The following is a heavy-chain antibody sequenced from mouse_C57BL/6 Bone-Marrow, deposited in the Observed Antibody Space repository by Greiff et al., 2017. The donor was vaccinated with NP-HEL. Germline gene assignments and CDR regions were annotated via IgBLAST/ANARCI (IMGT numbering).Heavy chain of an antibody. J-gene: IGHJ3*01. CDR3: ASDSISTFAD. CDR2: IDPSDGYT. CDR1: GYTFTSYW. V-gene: IGHV1-59*01. D-gene: IGHD2-1*01. Sequence: QVQLQQPGAELVKPGASVKLSCKASGYTFTSYWMHWVKQRPGQGLEWIGVIDPSDGYTNYNQKFKGKATLTVDTSSSTAYMQLSSLTSEDSADYECASDSISTFADWGQGTPVTVSA.